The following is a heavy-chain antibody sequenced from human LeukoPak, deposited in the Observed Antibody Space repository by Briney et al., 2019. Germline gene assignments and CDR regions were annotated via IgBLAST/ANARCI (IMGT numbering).Heavy chain of an antibody. CDR1: GGPISSGDYY. V-gene: IGHV4-30-4*08. Sequence: PSQTLSLTCTVSGGPISSGDYYWSWIRQPPAKGLEWLEYIYYSGSTYYNPSLKSRVTISVDTSKNQFSLKLSSVTAADTAVYYCARVGEVVLRVRYYYMDVWAKGTTVTVSS. CDR2: IYYSGST. J-gene: IGHJ6*03. CDR3: ARVGEVVLRVRYYYMDV. D-gene: IGHD2-15*01.